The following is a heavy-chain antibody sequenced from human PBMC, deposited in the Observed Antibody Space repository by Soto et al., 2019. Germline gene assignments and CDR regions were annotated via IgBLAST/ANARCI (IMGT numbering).Heavy chain of an antibody. J-gene: IGHJ4*02. D-gene: IGHD3-16*01. CDR1: GFTFSTHA. V-gene: IGHV3-48*02. CDR3: ARDARNADYDY. CDR2: IHGTRSII. Sequence: EVQLVESGGGLVQLGGSLRLSCAVSGFTFSTHAMNWVRQAPGKGLEWVAYIHGTRSIIYYADSVKGRFTISRDNAKNSLFLQMDILRDEDTAVYYCARDARNADYDYWGQGTLVTVSS.